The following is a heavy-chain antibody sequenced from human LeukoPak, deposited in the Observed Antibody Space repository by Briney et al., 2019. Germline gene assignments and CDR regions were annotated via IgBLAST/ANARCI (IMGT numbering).Heavy chain of an antibody. J-gene: IGHJ4*02. D-gene: IGHD3-22*01. V-gene: IGHV3-20*04. Sequence: GGSLRLSCAASGFTFEDYGMNWVRQAPGKGLEWVSGINWNGGSTGYADSVKGRFTISRDNAKNSLYLQMNSLRAEDTAVYYCAKLLYYYDSSQPYWGQGTLVTVSS. CDR1: GFTFEDYG. CDR2: INWNGGST. CDR3: AKLLYYYDSSQPY.